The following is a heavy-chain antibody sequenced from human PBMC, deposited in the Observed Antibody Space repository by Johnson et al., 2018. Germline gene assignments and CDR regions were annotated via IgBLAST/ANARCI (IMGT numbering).Heavy chain of an antibody. CDR2: IYSRGST. D-gene: IGHD2-2*01. J-gene: IGHJ6*03. Sequence: VQLQESGPGLVKPSEPLSLTCTVSGGSISSYYWSWIRQPPGKGLEWIGYIYSRGSTNSNLSLKSRVPISVDTSKNQFSLKLSSVTAADTAVYYCARSIVPAATQKYYYYYIDVWGKGTTVTVSS. V-gene: IGHV4-59*01. CDR3: ARSIVPAATQKYYYYYIDV. CDR1: GGSISSYY.